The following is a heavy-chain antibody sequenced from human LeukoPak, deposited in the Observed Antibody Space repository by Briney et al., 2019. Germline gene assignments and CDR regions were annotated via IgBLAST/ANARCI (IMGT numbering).Heavy chain of an antibody. J-gene: IGHJ5*02. V-gene: IGHV3-30*04. D-gene: IGHD3-10*01. Sequence: GGSLRLSCAASGFTFSSYAMHWVRQAPGKGLEWVAVISYDGSNKYYADSVKGRFTISRDNSKNTLYLQMNSLRAEDTAVYYCARAARLWFGEKSWFDPWGRGTLVTVSS. CDR3: ARAARLWFGEKSWFDP. CDR1: GFTFSSYA. CDR2: ISYDGSNK.